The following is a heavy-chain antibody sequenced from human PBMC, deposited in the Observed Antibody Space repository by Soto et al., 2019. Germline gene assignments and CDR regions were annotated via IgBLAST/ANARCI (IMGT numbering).Heavy chain of an antibody. CDR3: ARGGPYYYDSPFDY. CDR1: GFTFSSYA. Sequence: GGSLRLSCAASGFTFSSYAMSWVRQAPGKGLEWVSAISGSSSSTYYADSVKGRFTISRDNSKNTLYLQMNSLRDEDTAVYYCARGGPYYYDSPFDYWGQGTLVTVSS. D-gene: IGHD3-22*01. V-gene: IGHV3-23*01. J-gene: IGHJ4*02. CDR2: ISGSSSST.